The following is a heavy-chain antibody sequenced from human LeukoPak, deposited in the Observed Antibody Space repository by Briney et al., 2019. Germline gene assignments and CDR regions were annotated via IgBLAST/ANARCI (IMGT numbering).Heavy chain of an antibody. J-gene: IGHJ4*02. Sequence: SVMVSCKASGGAFSSSTITWVRQARGHGLEWMGGIIPLFGTTNYAQKFRGRVTITADAPTSTAYMDLSSLTSDDTAVYFCAIGHGNNAPIDSWGQGTLVTVSS. D-gene: IGHD2/OR15-2a*01. CDR1: GGAFSSST. V-gene: IGHV1-69*13. CDR2: IIPLFGTT. CDR3: AIGHGNNAPIDS.